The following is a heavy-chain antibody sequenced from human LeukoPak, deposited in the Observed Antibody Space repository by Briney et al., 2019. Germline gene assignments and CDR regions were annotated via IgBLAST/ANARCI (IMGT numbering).Heavy chain of an antibody. CDR1: GFTFSSYS. Sequence: GGSLRLSCAASGFTFSSYSMNWVRQAPGKGLEWVSSISSSSSYIYYADSVKGRFTISRDNAKNSLYLQMNSLRAEDTAVYYCARESRKHYDFWSGYWAQTDSYYMGVWGKGTTVTVSS. CDR2: ISSSSSYI. CDR3: ARESRKHYDFWSGYWAQTDSYYMGV. V-gene: IGHV3-21*01. J-gene: IGHJ6*03. D-gene: IGHD3-3*01.